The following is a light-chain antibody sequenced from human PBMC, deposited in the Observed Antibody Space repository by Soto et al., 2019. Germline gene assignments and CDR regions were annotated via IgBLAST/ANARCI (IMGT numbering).Light chain of an antibody. CDR2: RAS. CDR3: QQYNNWPPIT. Sequence: EIVMTQSQATLSVSPGERVTLHCSASQSVTSNLAWYQHKPGQSPRLLIDRASASATGVPDRFSGSGSGTEFTLSISSLQSEDFAVYYCQQYNNWPPITFGQGTLLEIK. V-gene: IGKV3-15*01. CDR1: QSVTSN. J-gene: IGKJ5*01.